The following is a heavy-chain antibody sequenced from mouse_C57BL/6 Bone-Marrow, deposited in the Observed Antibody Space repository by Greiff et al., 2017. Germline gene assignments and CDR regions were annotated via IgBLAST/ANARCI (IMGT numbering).Heavy chain of an antibody. CDR3: ARSRYYYYDY. J-gene: IGHJ2*01. CDR1: GYAFSSYW. V-gene: IGHV1-80*01. CDR2: IYPGDGDT. Sequence: QVHVKQSGAELVKPGASVKISCKASGYAFSSYWMNWVKQRPGKGLEWIGQIYPGDGDTNYNGKFKGKATLTADKSSSTAYMQLSSLTSEDSAVYFCARSRYYYYDYWGQGTTLTVSS.